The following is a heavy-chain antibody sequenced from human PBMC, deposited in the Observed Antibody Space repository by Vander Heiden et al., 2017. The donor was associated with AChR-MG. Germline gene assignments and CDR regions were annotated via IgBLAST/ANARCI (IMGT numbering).Heavy chain of an antibody. D-gene: IGHD2-15*01. J-gene: IGHJ4*02. CDR1: GGSISSSSYY. CDR3: VVVVAARDGYFDY. CDR2: IYYSGRT. V-gene: IGHV4-39*01. Sequence: QLQLQESGPGLVKPSETLSLTCTVSGGSISSSSYYWGWIRQPPGKGLEWIGSIYYSGRTYYNPSLKSRVTISVDTSKNQFSLKLSSVTAADTAVYYCVVVVAARDGYFDYWGQGTLVTVSS.